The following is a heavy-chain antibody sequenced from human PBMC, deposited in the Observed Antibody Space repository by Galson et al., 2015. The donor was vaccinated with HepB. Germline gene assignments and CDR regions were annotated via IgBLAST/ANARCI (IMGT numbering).Heavy chain of an antibody. J-gene: IGHJ3*02. Sequence: SLRLSCAASGFTVSSNYMNWVRQAPGKGLEWVSVIYSGGSTYYADSVKGRFTISRDNSKNTLYLQMNSLRAEDTAVYYCARDQGLGYDILTGLSYNAFDIWGQGTMVTVSS. CDR3: ARDQGLGYDILTGLSYNAFDI. D-gene: IGHD3-9*01. CDR2: IYSGGST. CDR1: GFTVSSNY. V-gene: IGHV3-66*01.